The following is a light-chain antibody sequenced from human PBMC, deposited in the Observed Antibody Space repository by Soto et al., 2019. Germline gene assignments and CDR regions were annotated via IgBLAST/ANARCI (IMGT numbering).Light chain of an antibody. CDR1: SSDVGGYNY. CDR2: EVS. V-gene: IGLV2-14*01. Sequence: QSALTQPASVSGSPGQSITISCTGTSSDVGGYNYVSWYQQHPGKAPKLMIYEVSNRPSGVSNRFSGSKSGNTASLTISGLQAEDEADYYCSSYAGSSTFGWVFGGGTKLTVL. J-gene: IGLJ3*02. CDR3: SSYAGSSTFGWV.